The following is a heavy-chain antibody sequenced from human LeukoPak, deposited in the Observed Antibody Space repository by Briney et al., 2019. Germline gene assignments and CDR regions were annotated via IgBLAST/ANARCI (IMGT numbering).Heavy chain of an antibody. V-gene: IGHV4-61*08. Sequence: SETLSLTCTVSGGSISSGDYYWSWIRQPPGKGLEWIGYIYYSGSTNYNPSLKSRVTISVDTSKNQFSLKLSSVTAADTAVYYCARASKGVRGAHIDYWGQGTLVTVSS. CDR1: GGSISSGDYY. D-gene: IGHD3-10*01. CDR3: ARASKGVRGAHIDY. CDR2: IYYSGST. J-gene: IGHJ4*02.